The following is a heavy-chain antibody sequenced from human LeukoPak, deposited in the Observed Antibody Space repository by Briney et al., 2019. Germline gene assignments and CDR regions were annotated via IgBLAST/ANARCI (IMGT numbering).Heavy chain of an antibody. CDR3: ARSYYYGSGSYSNWFDP. CDR1: GGTFSSYA. J-gene: IGHJ5*02. Sequence: SVKVSCKASGGTFSSYAISWVRQAPGQGLEWMGGIIPIFGTANYAQKFQGRVTITADESTSTAYMELSSLRSEDTAVYCCARSYYYGSGSYSNWFDPWGQGTLVTVSS. D-gene: IGHD3-10*01. CDR2: IIPIFGTA. V-gene: IGHV1-69*13.